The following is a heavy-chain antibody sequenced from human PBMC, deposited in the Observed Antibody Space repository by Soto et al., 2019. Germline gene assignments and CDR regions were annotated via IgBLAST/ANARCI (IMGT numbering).Heavy chain of an antibody. J-gene: IGHJ4*02. CDR2: ISYDGSYK. V-gene: IGHV3-30-3*01. Sequence: QVQLVESGGGVVQPGRSLRLSCAASGFTFSSYAMHWVRQAPGKGLEWVAVISYDGSYKYYADSVKGRFTISRDNSKNTLYLQMNSLRAEDTAVYYCARESDIVATNPTFDYWGQGTLVTVSS. D-gene: IGHD5-12*01. CDR1: GFTFSSYA. CDR3: ARESDIVATNPTFDY.